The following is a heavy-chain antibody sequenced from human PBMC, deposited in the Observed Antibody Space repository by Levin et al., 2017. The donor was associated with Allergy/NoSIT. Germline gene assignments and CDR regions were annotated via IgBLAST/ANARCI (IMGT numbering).Heavy chain of an antibody. CDR2: IRNKAHGGTT. J-gene: IGHJ4*02. CDR1: GFTFGDYA. Sequence: GSLRLSCTGSGFTFGDYAMSWVRQAPGKGLEWVGFIRNKAHGGTTEYAASVKGRLTISRDDSKSIAYLQMNSLKTEDTAAYFCARGGPPNYDYNWGSYRDGYFDYWGQGTLVTVSS. D-gene: IGHD3-16*02. V-gene: IGHV3-49*04. CDR3: ARGGPPNYDYNWGSYRDGYFDY.